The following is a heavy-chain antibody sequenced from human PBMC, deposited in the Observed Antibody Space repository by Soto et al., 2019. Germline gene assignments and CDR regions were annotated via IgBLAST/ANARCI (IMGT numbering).Heavy chain of an antibody. V-gene: IGHV1-18*04. J-gene: IGHJ6*02. CDR1: GYTFTSYG. CDR2: ISAYNGNT. CDR3: AGGIAAANYYYYYGMDV. Sequence: QVQLVQSGAEVKKPGASVKVSCKASGYTFTSYGISWVRQAPGQGLEWMGWISAYNGNTNHAQKLQGRVTMTTDTSTSTAYMELRSLRSDDTAVYYCAGGIAAANYYYYYGMDVWGQGTTVTVSS. D-gene: IGHD6-13*01.